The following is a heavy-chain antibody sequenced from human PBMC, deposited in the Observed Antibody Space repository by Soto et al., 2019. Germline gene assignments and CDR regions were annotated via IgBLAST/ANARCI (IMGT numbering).Heavy chain of an antibody. Sequence: SETLSLTCTVSGGSITRCYWSWIRQPPGKGLEWIGNIFYSGATNYSPSLKSRLTISVDTSKNQFSLTLRSVTAADTAVYYCAAEGSYDILTGFYTPRSFDTWGQGTMVTVSS. J-gene: IGHJ3*02. D-gene: IGHD3-9*01. V-gene: IGHV4-59*01. CDR2: IFYSGAT. CDR1: GGSITRCY. CDR3: AAEGSYDILTGFYTPRSFDT.